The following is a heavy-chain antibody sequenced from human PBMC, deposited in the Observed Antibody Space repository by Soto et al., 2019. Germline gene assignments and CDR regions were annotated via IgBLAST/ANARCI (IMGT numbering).Heavy chain of an antibody. D-gene: IGHD2-15*01. V-gene: IGHV3-7*01. CDR3: ARGQLLRKVNWYFDL. CDR2: VKQDGSEK. CDR1: GFTFSSYW. J-gene: IGHJ2*01. Sequence: EVQLVESGGGLVQPGGSLRLSCAASGFTFSSYWMSWVRQAPGKGLEWVANVKQDGSEKYYVDSVKGRFTISRDNAKNSLYLQMNSLRAEDTAVYYCARGQLLRKVNWYFDLWGRGTLVTVSS.